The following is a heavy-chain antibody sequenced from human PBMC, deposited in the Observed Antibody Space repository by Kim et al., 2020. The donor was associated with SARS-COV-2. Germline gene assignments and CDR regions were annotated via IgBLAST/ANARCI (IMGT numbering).Heavy chain of an antibody. J-gene: IGHJ5*02. CDR2: IYYSGST. D-gene: IGHD3-16*02. Sequence: EWIGYIYYSGSTNYDPSLKSRVTISVDTSKNRFSLKLSSVTAADTGVYYCARGITFGGVIVIRRAWFDPWGQGTLVTVSS. V-gene: IGHV4-59*09. CDR3: ARGITFGGVIVIRRAWFDP.